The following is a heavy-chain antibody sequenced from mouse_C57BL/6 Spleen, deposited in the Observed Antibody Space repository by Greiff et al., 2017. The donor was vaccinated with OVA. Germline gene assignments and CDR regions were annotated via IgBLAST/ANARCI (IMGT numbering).Heavy chain of an antibody. J-gene: IGHJ2*01. CDR3: ALITTVVATGY. D-gene: IGHD1-1*01. CDR2: IYHRSGNT. CDR1: GYTFTSYG. Sequence: VQLQQSGAELARPGASVKLSCKASGYTFTSYGISWVKQRTGQGLEWIGEIYHRSGNTYYNEKFKGKATLTADKSSSTAYMELRSLTSEDSAVYFCALITTVVATGYWGQGTTLTVSS. V-gene: IGHV1-81*01.